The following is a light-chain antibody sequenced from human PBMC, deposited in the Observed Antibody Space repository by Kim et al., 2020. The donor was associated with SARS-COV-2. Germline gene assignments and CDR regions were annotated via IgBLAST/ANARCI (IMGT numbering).Light chain of an antibody. V-gene: IGKV1-6*01. Sequence: AVQMTQSPSSLSASVGDRVTITCRASLGIRDDLAWYQQQPGQAPKLLIHSASTLQSGVPSRFSGSGSGTDFTLTISSLQPEDFATYYCLQDYNIPFTFGRGTKVDIK. CDR3: LQDYNIPFT. CDR2: SAS. CDR1: LGIRDD. J-gene: IGKJ4*01.